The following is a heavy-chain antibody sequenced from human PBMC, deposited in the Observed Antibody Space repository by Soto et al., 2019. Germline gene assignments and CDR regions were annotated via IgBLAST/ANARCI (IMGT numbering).Heavy chain of an antibody. CDR1: GFTFSNAW. D-gene: IGHD4-17*01. CDR2: IKRKSDGGTA. Sequence: EVKLVESGGGLVKPGGSLRLSCAASGFTFSNAWMTWVRQAPGKGLEWIGRIKRKSDGGTAHYAAPVKGRFIISRDDSENTLYLEMSSLRAEDTAVYFCATAAVNTYWDLSDSWGQGILVTVSA. J-gene: IGHJ4*02. V-gene: IGHV3-15*01. CDR3: ATAAVNTYWDLSDS.